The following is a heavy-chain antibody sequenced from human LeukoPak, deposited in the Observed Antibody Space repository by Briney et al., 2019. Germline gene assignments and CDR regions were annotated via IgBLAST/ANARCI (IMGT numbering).Heavy chain of an antibody. CDR2: INPNNGGT. D-gene: IGHD2-8*02. CDR1: GYTFTGYY. V-gene: IGHV1-2*02. CDR3: ARVDGGEWYYFDY. Sequence: ASVKVSCKASGYTFTGYYMHWVRQAPGQGLEWMGWINPNNGGTNCAQKFQGRVTMTLDTSISTAYVELSRLRSDDTAIYYCARVDGGEWYYFDYWGQGTLVTVSS. J-gene: IGHJ4*02.